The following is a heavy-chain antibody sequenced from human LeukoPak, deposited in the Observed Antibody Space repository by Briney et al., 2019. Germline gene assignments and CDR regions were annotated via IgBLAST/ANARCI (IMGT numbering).Heavy chain of an antibody. Sequence: ASVKASCKAAAYTFTGYYMDWVRQAPGQGLEWMGWINPNSGGTNYAQKFQGRVTMTRDTSISTAYMELSRLRSGDTAVYYCAMRDRDFWSGYPFDYWGQGTLVTVSS. CDR3: AMRDRDFWSGYPFDY. CDR2: INPNSGGT. D-gene: IGHD3-3*01. J-gene: IGHJ4*02. CDR1: AYTFTGYY. V-gene: IGHV1-2*02.